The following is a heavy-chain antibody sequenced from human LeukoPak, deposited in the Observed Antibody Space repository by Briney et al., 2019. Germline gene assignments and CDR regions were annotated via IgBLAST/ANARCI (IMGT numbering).Heavy chain of an antibody. J-gene: IGHJ4*02. CDR1: GFTFSSYW. V-gene: IGHV3-74*01. CDR2: ISTDGSST. Sequence: GGSLRLSCAASGFTFSSYWMRWVRQPPGKGLVWVSRISTDGSSTTYADSVKGRFTVSRDSAKNTLYLQMNSLRAEDTAVYYCAREYSSSSGRVFDCWGQGTLVTVSS. CDR3: AREYSSSSGRVFDC. D-gene: IGHD6-6*01.